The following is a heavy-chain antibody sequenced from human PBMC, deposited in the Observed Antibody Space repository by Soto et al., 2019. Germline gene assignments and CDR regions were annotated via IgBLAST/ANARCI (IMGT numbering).Heavy chain of an antibody. J-gene: IGHJ4*02. Sequence: SVKVSCKPLGGTFSTYAISWVRRPPGQGLEWMGGIIPIFGTANYAQKFQGRVTITADESTSTAYMERSSLRSEGTAVYYCAGDLRGYSDGHPFDYWGQGTLVTVSS. CDR2: IIPIFGTA. V-gene: IGHV1-69*13. D-gene: IGHD5-18*01. CDR1: GGTFSTYA. CDR3: AGDLRGYSDGHPFDY.